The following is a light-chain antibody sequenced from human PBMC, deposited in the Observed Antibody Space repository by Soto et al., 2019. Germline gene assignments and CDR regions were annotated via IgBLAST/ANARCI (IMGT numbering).Light chain of an antibody. V-gene: IGKV3-20*01. Sequence: IVLTQSPGTLSLSPGERATLSCRASQSVSNNYLAWYQQKPGQAPRLLIYGASTRATDVPDRFSGSGSGADFTLTISSLEPEDFAVYYCQQYGKLPITFGQGTRLEIK. CDR3: QQYGKLPIT. CDR1: QSVSNNY. J-gene: IGKJ5*01. CDR2: GAS.